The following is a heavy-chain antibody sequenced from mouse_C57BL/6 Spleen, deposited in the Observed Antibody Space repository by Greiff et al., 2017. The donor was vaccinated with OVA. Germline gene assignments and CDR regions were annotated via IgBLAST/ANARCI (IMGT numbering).Heavy chain of an antibody. Sequence: VKLQQSGAELARPGASVKLSCKASGYTFTSYGISWVKQRTGQGLEWIGEIYPRSGNTYYNEKFTGKATLTADKSSSTAYMELRSLTSEDSAVYFFARRRTAQATWFAYWGQGTLVTVSA. D-gene: IGHD3-2*02. CDR3: ARRRTAQATWFAY. J-gene: IGHJ3*01. V-gene: IGHV1-81*01. CDR2: IYPRSGNT. CDR1: GYTFTSYG.